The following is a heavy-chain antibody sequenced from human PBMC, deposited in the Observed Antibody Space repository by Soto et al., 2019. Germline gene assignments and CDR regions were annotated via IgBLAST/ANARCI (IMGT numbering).Heavy chain of an antibody. V-gene: IGHV4-30-4*01. CDR2: IYYSGST. CDR1: GGSISSGDYY. Sequence: QVQLQESGPGLVKPSQTLSLTCTVSGGSISSGDYYWSWIRQPPGKGLEWIGYIYYSGSTYYNPSLKSRVTISVDTSQNQFALKLSSVTAADTAVYYCARDWYCGGDCYSRGGWFDPWGQGTLVTVSS. D-gene: IGHD2-21*02. J-gene: IGHJ5*02. CDR3: ARDWYCGGDCYSRGGWFDP.